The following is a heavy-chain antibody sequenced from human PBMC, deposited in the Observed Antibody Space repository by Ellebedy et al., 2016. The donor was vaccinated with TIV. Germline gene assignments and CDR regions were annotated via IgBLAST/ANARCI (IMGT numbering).Heavy chain of an antibody. CDR1: GFTFSDYN. CDR2: ISSSSTYT. CDR3: ARDIVAPIHSSDYYGMDV. D-gene: IGHD5-12*01. V-gene: IGHV3-11*05. Sequence: GESLKISCAASGFTFSDYNMSWIRQPPGKGLEWVSYISSSSTYTNHADSVKGRFTISRDNARNSLYLQMNSLRAEDTAVYYCARDIVAPIHSSDYYGMDVWGQGTTVTVSS. J-gene: IGHJ6*02.